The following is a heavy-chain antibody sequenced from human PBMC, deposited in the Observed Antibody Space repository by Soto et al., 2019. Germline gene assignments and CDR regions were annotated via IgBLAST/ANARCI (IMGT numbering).Heavy chain of an antibody. Sequence: EVQLLESGGGLVQPGGSLRLSCTVSGFTFSSYAMSWVRQAPGKGLEWVSAISASGGSIYYADSVKGRFTISRDNSKNTLYLQMNSLRAEDTAVYYCAKHPPILVYTGLETGIFDYWGQGTLVTGSA. D-gene: IGHD3-3*01. CDR3: AKHPPILVYTGLETGIFDY. CDR1: GFTFSSYA. V-gene: IGHV3-23*01. J-gene: IGHJ4*02. CDR2: ISASGGSI.